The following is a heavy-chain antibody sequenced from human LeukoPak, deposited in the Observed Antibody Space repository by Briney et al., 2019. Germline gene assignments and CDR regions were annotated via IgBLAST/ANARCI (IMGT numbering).Heavy chain of an antibody. CDR2: ISGSSDIT. V-gene: IGHV3-23*01. D-gene: IGHD6-13*01. CDR3: AKGRSGIAAAGLNY. J-gene: IGHJ4*02. Sequence: GGSPRLSCAASGFTFSSYAMSWVRQAPGKGLEWVSVISGSSDITYYADSVKGRFTISRDNSKNTLYLQMNSLRAEDTAVYYCAKGRSGIAAAGLNYWGQGTLVTVSS. CDR1: GFTFSSYA.